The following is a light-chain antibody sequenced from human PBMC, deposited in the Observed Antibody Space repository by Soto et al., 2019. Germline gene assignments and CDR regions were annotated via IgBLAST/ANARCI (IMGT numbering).Light chain of an antibody. CDR2: DDS. J-gene: IGLJ1*01. CDR1: NIGSKS. Sequence: SCELAQPASVVDLPGPRVRITCGGNNIGSKSVHWYQQKPGQAPVLVVYDDSDRPSGIPERFSGSNSGNTATLTISRVEAGDEAGYYCQVWDSSSDHLYVFRPGNEV. CDR3: QVWDSSSDHLYV. V-gene: IGLV3-21*02.